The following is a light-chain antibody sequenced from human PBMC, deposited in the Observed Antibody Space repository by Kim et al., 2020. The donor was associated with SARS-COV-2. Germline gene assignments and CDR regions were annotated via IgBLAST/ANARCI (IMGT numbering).Light chain of an antibody. V-gene: IGLV3-19*01. J-gene: IGLJ1*01. Sequence: SSELTQDPAVSVALGQTVRITCQGDSLRSYYANWYQQKPGKAPVLVIYGKNNRPSGIPDRFSGSSSGNTASLTITGAQAEDEADYYCNSRDSSGNHYVFGTGTKVTVL. CDR1: SLRSYY. CDR2: GKN. CDR3: NSRDSSGNHYV.